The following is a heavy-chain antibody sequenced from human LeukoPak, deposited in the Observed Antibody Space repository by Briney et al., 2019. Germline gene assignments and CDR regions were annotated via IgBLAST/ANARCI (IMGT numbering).Heavy chain of an antibody. J-gene: IGHJ3*02. CDR1: GGSISSSNW. D-gene: IGHD3-3*02. Sequence: SGTLSLTCAVSGGSISSSNWWSWVRQPPGKGLEWIGEIYHSGSTNYNPSLKSRVTISVDKSKNQFSLKLSSVTAADTALYFCTIFVVADSDAFEIWGQGTMVTVSS. V-gene: IGHV4-4*02. CDR2: IYHSGST. CDR3: TIFVVADSDAFEI.